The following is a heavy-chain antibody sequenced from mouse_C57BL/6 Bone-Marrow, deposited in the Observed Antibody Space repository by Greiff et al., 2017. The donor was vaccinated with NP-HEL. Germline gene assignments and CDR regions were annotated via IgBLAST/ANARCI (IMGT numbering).Heavy chain of an antibody. CDR3: AREGTTVYYFDY. D-gene: IGHD1-1*01. CDR1: GYAFSSYW. J-gene: IGHJ2*01. CDR2: IYPGDGDT. V-gene: IGHV1-80*01. Sequence: VKLQESGAELVKPGASVKISCKASGYAFSSYWMNWVKQRPGKGLEWIGQIYPGDGDTNYNGKFKGKATLTADKSSSTAYMQLSSLTSEDSAVYFCAREGTTVYYFDYWGQGTTLTVSS.